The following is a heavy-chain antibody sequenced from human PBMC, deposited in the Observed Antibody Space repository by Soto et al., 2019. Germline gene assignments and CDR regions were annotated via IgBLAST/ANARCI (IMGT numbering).Heavy chain of an antibody. CDR3: ARGYGGYPT. J-gene: IGHJ5*02. D-gene: IGHD4-17*01. V-gene: IGHV4-39*01. CDR2: IYYSGST. CDR1: GGSISSASYY. Sequence: PSETLSLTCTVSGGSISSASYYWGWIRQPPGKGLEWIGSIYYSGSTYYNPSLKSRVTISVDTSKNQFSLKLSSVTAADTAIYYCARGYGGYPTWGQGTPVTVSS.